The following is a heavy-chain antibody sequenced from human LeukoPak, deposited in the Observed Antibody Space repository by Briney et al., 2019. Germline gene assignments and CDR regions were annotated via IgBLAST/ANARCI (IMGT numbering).Heavy chain of an antibody. CDR3: AAGVVATIRFPFDY. Sequence: SEALSLTCTVPGGSISSYYWSWIRQPPGKGLEWIGYIYYSGSTNYNPSLKSRVTISVDTSTNQFSLKLSSVTAADTAVYYCAAGVVATIRFPFDYWGQGTLVTVSS. V-gene: IGHV4-59*01. CDR2: IYYSGST. D-gene: IGHD5-12*01. J-gene: IGHJ4*02. CDR1: GGSISSYY.